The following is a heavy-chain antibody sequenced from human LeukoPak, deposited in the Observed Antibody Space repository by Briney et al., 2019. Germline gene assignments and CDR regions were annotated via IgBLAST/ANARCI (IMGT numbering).Heavy chain of an antibody. D-gene: IGHD1-26*01. CDR1: GFTFSTYA. J-gene: IGHJ1*01. CDR3: ARGCGSYLLRDAEYFQY. Sequence: GGSLRLSCAASGFTFSTYAMHWVRQAPGKGLEWVAIISYDGSNNFYADSVKGRFTISRDNSKNTLHLQMNSLRAEDTAVYYCARGCGSYLLRDAEYFQYWGQGTLVTVSS. V-gene: IGHV3-30-3*01. CDR2: ISYDGSNN.